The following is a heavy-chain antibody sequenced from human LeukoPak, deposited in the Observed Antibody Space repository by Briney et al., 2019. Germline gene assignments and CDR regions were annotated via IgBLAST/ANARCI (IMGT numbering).Heavy chain of an antibody. Sequence: ASVKVSCKASGYTFTGYYMHWVRQAPGQGLEWMGWINPNSGGTNYAQKFQGWVTMTRDTSISTAYMELSRLRFDDTAVYYCARASYYDYVWGSYSHWGQGTLVTVSS. CDR1: GYTFTGYY. CDR3: ARASYYDYVWGSYSH. D-gene: IGHD3-16*01. CDR2: INPNSGGT. J-gene: IGHJ4*02. V-gene: IGHV1-2*04.